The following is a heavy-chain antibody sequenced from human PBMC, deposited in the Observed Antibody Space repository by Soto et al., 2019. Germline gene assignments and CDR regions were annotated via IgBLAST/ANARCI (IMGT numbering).Heavy chain of an antibody. CDR2: IIPILGIA. V-gene: IGHV1-69*02. J-gene: IGHJ4*02. Sequence: PSVKVSCKASGGTFSIYTISWVRQAPGEGLEWMGRIIPILGIANYAQKFQGRVTITADKSTSTAYMELSSLRSEDTAVYYCRSICSSTSCYLSYFAYWGQGTLVTVS. CDR3: RSICSSTSCYLSYFAY. CDR1: GGTFSIYT. D-gene: IGHD2-2*01.